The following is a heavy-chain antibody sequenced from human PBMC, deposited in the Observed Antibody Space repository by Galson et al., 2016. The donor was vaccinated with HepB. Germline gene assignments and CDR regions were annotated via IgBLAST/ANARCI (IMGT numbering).Heavy chain of an antibody. CDR3: AKDLHHYCSSTTCYFVGGHYYYYGLDV. J-gene: IGHJ6*02. D-gene: IGHD2-2*01. V-gene: IGHV3-30*18. CDR2: ISYDGSNE. Sequence: PGRGLEWVAVISYDGSNEYYADSVEGRFTISRDNSKNTLYLQMNSLRAEDAAVYYCAKDLHHYCSSTTCYFVGGHYYYYGLDVWGRGTTVTVSS.